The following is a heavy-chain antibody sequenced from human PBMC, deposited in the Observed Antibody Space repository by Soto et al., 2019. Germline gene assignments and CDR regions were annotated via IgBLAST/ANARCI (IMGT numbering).Heavy chain of an antibody. V-gene: IGHV3-21*01. D-gene: IGHD2-15*01. CDR3: ARHGGAADWFAP. Sequence: EVQLVESGGGLVKPGGSLRLSCAASGFTFSSYSMNWVRQAPGKGLEWVSSISSSSSYIYYADSVKGRFTISRDNAKNSLYLQMNSLRAEDTAVYYCARHGGAADWFAPWGQGTLVTVSS. J-gene: IGHJ5*02. CDR1: GFTFSSYS. CDR2: ISSSSSYI.